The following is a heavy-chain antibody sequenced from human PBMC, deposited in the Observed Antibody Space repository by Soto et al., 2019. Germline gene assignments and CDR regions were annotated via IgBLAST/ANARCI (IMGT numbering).Heavy chain of an antibody. CDR2: ISWNSGSI. J-gene: IGHJ3*02. V-gene: IGHV3-9*01. D-gene: IGHD6-25*01. CDR1: GFTFDDYA. CDR3: AKDKKRVGRHAFDI. Sequence: EVQLVESGGGLVQPGRSLRLSCAASGFTFDDYAMHWVRQAPGKGLEWVSGISWNSGSIGYADSVKGRFTISRDNAKNSLYLQMNSLRAEYTALYYCAKDKKRVGRHAFDIWGQGTMVTVSS.